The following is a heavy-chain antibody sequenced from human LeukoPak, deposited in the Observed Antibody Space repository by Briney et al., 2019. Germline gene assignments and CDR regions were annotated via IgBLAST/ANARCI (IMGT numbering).Heavy chain of an antibody. Sequence: AASVTVSCKASGYTFTDYYMHWVRQAPGQGLEWMGWINPNSGDTNYAQKFQGRVTMTRGTSISTAYMELSRLRSDDTAVYYCARVRDLWFGDFDYWGQGTLVTVSS. D-gene: IGHD3-10*01. CDR1: GYTFTDYY. V-gene: IGHV1-2*02. CDR2: INPNSGDT. J-gene: IGHJ4*02. CDR3: ARVRDLWFGDFDY.